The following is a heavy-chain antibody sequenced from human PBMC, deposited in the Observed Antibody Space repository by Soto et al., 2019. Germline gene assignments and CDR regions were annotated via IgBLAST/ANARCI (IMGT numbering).Heavy chain of an antibody. D-gene: IGHD3-16*01. CDR3: ARDGGASSGMDV. Sequence: QVQLVQSGVEVKKPGSSVKVSCKASGGTFNSYGIRWVRQAPGQGLEWMGGIIPISAPANHAQKFQGRVTITADESTNTGYMELSSLRYEDTAGYYCARDGGASSGMDVWGQGTTVIVSS. CDR2: IIPISAPA. V-gene: IGHV1-69*01. CDR1: GGTFNSYG. J-gene: IGHJ6*02.